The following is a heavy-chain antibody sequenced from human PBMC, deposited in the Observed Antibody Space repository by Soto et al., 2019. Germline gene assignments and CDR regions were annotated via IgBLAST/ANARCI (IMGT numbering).Heavy chain of an antibody. CDR3: AADTGDIEVVPATT. J-gene: IGHJ4*02. V-gene: IGHV3-23*01. Sequence: HPGGSLRLSCAASGFTFSSYAMSWVRQAPGKGLEWVSAISGSGGSTYYADSVKGRFTISRDNSKNTLYLQMNSLRAEDTAVYYCAADTGDIEVVPATTWGQGTLVTVSS. CDR2: ISGSGGST. D-gene: IGHD2-15*01. CDR1: GFTFSSYA.